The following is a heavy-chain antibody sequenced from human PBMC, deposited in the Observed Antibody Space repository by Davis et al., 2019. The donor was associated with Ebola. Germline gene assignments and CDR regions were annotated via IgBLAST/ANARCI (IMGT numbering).Heavy chain of an antibody. CDR3: ARAPPRYCSSTSCYTGIPSYGMDV. V-gene: IGHV1-46*01. J-gene: IGHJ6*02. CDR1: GYTFTSYY. CDR2: INPSGGST. D-gene: IGHD2-2*02. Sequence: ASVKVSCKASGYTFTSYYMHWVRQAPGQGLEWMGIINPSGGSTSYAQKFQGRVTMTRGTSTSTVYMELSSLRSEDTAVYYCARAPPRYCSSTSCYTGIPSYGMDVWGQGTTVTVSS.